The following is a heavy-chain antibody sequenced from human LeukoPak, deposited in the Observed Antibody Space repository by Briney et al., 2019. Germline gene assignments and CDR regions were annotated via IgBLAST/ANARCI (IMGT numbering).Heavy chain of an antibody. CDR2: IYYSGST. D-gene: IGHD3-3*01. CDR1: GGSISSGDYY. J-gene: IGHJ4*02. V-gene: IGHV4-30-4*08. Sequence: SQTLSLTCTVSGGSISSGDYYCSWIRQPPGKGLEWIGYIYYSGSTYYNPSLKSRVTISVDTSKNQFSLKLSSVTAADTAVYYCARLHTYYDFWSGYSVDYWGQGTLVTVSS. CDR3: ARLHTYYDFWSGYSVDY.